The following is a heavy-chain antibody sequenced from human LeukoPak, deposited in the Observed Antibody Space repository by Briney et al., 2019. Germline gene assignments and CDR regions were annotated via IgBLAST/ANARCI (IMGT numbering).Heavy chain of an antibody. CDR1: GGSISSGSYY. Sequence: SETLSLTCNVSGGSISSGSYYWGWIRQPPGKGLEWIGSIYYSGNTYYNSSLKSRVTISVDTSKNQFSLKLSSVTAADTAVYYCARLSLGSGSHCNFLFDYWGQGTLVTVSS. CDR3: ARLSLGSGSHCNFLFDY. D-gene: IGHD3-10*01. V-gene: IGHV4-39*01. CDR2: IYYSGNT. J-gene: IGHJ4*02.